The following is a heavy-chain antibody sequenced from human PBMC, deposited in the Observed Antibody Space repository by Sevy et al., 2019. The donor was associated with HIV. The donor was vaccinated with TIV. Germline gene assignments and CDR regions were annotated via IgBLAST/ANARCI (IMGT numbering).Heavy chain of an antibody. V-gene: IGHV4-4*07. Sequence: SETLSLTCTVSGGSISSYYWSWIRQPAGKGLEWIGRIYTSGSTNYNPSLKSRVTMSVDTSKNQFSLKLSSVTAADTAVYYCARGVYYGSGGRSTYYYYYGMDVWGQGTTVTVSS. CDR1: GGSISSYY. CDR3: ARGVYYGSGGRSTYYYYYGMDV. D-gene: IGHD3-10*01. J-gene: IGHJ6*02. CDR2: IYTSGST.